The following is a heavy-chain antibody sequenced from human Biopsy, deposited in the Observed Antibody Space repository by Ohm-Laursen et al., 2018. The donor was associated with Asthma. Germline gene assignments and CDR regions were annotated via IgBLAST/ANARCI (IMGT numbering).Heavy chain of an antibody. Sequence: GASEKVSCKTSGYTFNSAGITWARQAPGQGLEWMGWNSVYNGNTKVAQKLQDRVTMITVTSTSTAFMELRSVRCDGTAVYVRASAVDYSHYYGIDVWGQGTTVTVS. CDR1: GYTFNSAG. V-gene: IGHV1-18*01. D-gene: IGHD3-10*01. CDR2: NSVYNGNT. J-gene: IGHJ6*02. CDR3: ASAVDYSHYYGIDV.